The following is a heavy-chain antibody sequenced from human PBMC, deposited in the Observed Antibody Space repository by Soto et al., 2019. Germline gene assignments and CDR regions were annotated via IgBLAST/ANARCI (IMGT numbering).Heavy chain of an antibody. Sequence: SETLSLTCAVYAGSFSHYYWNWIRQSPGKGLEWIGKIKHSGSSNYNPSLRSRVSISVDMSKNQFSLRLTSVTAADTAVYYCVRHPDIVGQCTFDSCHGAYNFGVDVWGQGTTVTVSS. CDR1: AGSFSHYY. CDR2: IKHSGSS. D-gene: IGHD2-2*01. J-gene: IGHJ6*02. CDR3: VRHPDIVGQCTFDSCHGAYNFGVDV. V-gene: IGHV4-34*01.